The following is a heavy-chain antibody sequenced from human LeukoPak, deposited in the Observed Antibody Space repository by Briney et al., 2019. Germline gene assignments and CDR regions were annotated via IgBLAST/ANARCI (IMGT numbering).Heavy chain of an antibody. Sequence: GGSLRLSCAASGFTFSDFWVEWFRQAPGKGLEWVANINKDGSDKYYMDSVTGRFSISRDNAKNSLYLQMNSLRVEDTGVYYCASPWDALTGARFDYWGQGTLVTVSS. D-gene: IGHD7-27*01. V-gene: IGHV3-7*01. J-gene: IGHJ4*02. CDR1: GFTFSDFW. CDR2: INKDGSDK. CDR3: ASPWDALTGARFDY.